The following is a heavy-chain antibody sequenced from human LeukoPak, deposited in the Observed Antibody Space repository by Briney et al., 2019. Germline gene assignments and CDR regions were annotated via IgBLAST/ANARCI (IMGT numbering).Heavy chain of an antibody. J-gene: IGHJ6*03. V-gene: IGHV4-38-2*02. D-gene: IGHD3-3*01. CDR1: GYSISSGYY. CDR3: ARESYDFWSGYLYYYYYMDV. CDR2: IYHSGST. Sequence: SETLSLTCTVSGYSISSGYYWGWIRQPPGEGLEWIGRIYHSGSTYYNPSLKSRLTISVDTSKNQFSLKLSSVTAADTAVYYCARESYDFWSGYLYYYYYMDVWGKGTTVTVSS.